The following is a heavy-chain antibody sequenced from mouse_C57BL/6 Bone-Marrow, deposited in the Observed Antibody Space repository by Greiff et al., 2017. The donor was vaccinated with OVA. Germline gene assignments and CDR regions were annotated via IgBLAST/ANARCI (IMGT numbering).Heavy chain of an antibody. CDR3: ARWRPHYYAMDY. Sequence: QVQLQQSGAELVRPGTSVKVSCKASGYAFTNYLIEWVKQRPGQGLEWIGVINPGSGGTNYNEKFKGKATPTADKSSSTAYMQLSSLTSEDSAVYFCARWRPHYYAMDYWGQGTSVTVSS. J-gene: IGHJ4*01. CDR2: INPGSGGT. V-gene: IGHV1-54*01. CDR1: GYAFTNYL.